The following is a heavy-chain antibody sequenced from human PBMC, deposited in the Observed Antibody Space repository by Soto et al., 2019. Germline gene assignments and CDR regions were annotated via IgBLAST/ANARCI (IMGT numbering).Heavy chain of an antibody. CDR3: AKEGGSGGSYYRGGC. V-gene: IGHV3-23*01. D-gene: IGHD2-15*01. CDR2: ISGSGGST. Sequence: VQLLGSGGGLVQPGGSLRLSCAASGVTFSSYAMSWVRQAPGKGLEWVSAISGSGGSTYYADSVKGRFTISRDNSKNTLYLQMNSMRGEDTAVYYCAKEGGSGGSYYRGGCWGQGNLVTVSS. CDR1: GVTFSSYA. J-gene: IGHJ4*02.